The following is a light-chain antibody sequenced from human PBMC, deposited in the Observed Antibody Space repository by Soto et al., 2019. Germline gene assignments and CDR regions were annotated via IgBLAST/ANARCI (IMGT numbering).Light chain of an antibody. CDR3: CSYAGSSTYV. CDR1: INDIGSYNL. J-gene: IGLJ1*01. V-gene: IGLV2-23*01. CDR2: EDN. Sequence: QSVLTQPASVSGSPGQSITISCTGTINDIGSYNLVSWYRLHPGKAPKLMISEDNKRPSGVSNRFSGSKSGYTASLTISGLQAEDEADYYCCSYAGSSTYVFGTGTKVTVL.